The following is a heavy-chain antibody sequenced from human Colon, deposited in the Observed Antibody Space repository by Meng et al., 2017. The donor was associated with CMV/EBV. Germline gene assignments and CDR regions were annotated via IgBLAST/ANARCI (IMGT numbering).Heavy chain of an antibody. CDR1: GFAVSPYV. CDR3: DGSDY. J-gene: IGHJ4*02. CDR2: LNSGGGST. V-gene: IGHV3-23*01. Sequence: PGASLRLSCAASGFAVSPYVMRWARRDPGKGLEWVSTLNSGGGSTYYADSVKGRFTISRDNSKNMLYLQMNSLRADDTAVYYCDGSDYWGQGTLVTVSS.